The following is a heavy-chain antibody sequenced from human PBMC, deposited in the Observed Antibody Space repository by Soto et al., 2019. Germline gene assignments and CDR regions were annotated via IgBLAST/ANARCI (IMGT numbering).Heavy chain of an antibody. CDR2: INSDGSST. CDR3: ARAERGLWFGEVYQLLSHYYYGIDV. Sequence: PGGSLRLSCAASGFTFSSYWMHWVRQAPGKGLVWVSRINSDGSSTSYADSVKGRFTISRDNAKNTLYLQMNSLRAEDTAVYYCARAERGLWFGEVYQLLSHYYYGIDVWGQGTTVTVSS. D-gene: IGHD3-10*01. J-gene: IGHJ6*02. V-gene: IGHV3-74*01. CDR1: GFTFSSYW.